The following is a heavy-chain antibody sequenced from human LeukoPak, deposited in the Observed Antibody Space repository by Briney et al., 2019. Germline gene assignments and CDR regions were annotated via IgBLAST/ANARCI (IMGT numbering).Heavy chain of an antibody. D-gene: IGHD2-2*01. J-gene: IGHJ4*02. CDR3: ARETLPGVDY. CDR2: INPNSGGT. V-gene: IGHV1-2*02. Sequence: GASVKVSCKASGYTFTGYYMHWVRQAPGQGLEWMGWINPNSGGTNYAQKFHGRVTMTMDTSISTAYMELSGLRFDDTAVYYCARETLPGVDYWGQGTLVTVSS. CDR1: GYTFTGYY.